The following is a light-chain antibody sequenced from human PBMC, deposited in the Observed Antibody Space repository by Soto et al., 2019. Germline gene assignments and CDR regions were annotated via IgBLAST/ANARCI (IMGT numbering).Light chain of an antibody. CDR1: QSISGY. V-gene: IGKV1-39*01. Sequence: DIQMTQSPSSLSASVGDRVTITCRASQSISGYLNWYQQKPGKAPKLLIYAASSLQSGVPSRFSGSGSGTDFTLTISSLQPEDFATYYCQQSFSGFTFGPGTKV. J-gene: IGKJ3*01. CDR2: AAS. CDR3: QQSFSGFT.